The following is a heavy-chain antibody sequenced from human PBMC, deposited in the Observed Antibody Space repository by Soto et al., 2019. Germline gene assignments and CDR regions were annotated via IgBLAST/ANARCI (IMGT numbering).Heavy chain of an antibody. CDR1: GFIFSTYA. CDR3: ANAKLNENTGWEYKYYGLDV. J-gene: IGHJ6*02. CDR2: ISHDGCNK. V-gene: IGHV3-30-3*01. D-gene: IGHD1-26*01. Sequence: PGGSLRLSCAASGFIFSTYAIHWVRQAPGKGPEWVAVISHDGCNKYHTDSVRGRFTISRDNSVNTVYLQMNSLRVEDTAAYYCANAKLNENTGWEYKYYGLDVWGQGTTVTVSS.